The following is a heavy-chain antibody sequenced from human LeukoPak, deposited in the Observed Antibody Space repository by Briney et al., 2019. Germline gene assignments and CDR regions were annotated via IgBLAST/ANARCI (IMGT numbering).Heavy chain of an antibody. J-gene: IGHJ5*02. CDR3: AGPRFDP. Sequence: PGGSLRLSCAVSGFTFSSYWMSWVRQAPGRGLEWVANIKQDGSEKYYVDSVKGRFTISRDNAKNSLYLQMNSLRAEDTAVYYCAGPRFDPWGQGTLVTVSS. V-gene: IGHV3-7*01. CDR2: IKQDGSEK. CDR1: GFTFSSYW.